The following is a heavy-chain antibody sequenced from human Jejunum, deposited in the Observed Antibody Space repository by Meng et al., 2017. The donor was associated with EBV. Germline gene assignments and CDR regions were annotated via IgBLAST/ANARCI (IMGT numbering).Heavy chain of an antibody. CDR2: INQVGST. J-gene: IGHJ4*02. CDR1: TDFISSYEW. CDR3: ARASSERLLDY. V-gene: IGHV4-4*02. D-gene: IGHD1-14*01. Sequence: QVHGPESGPGLVKPSGTLSLTCPVSTDFISSYEWWSRVRQPPGKGLEWLGEINQVGSTYYNPSLKSRVTISIDTSKRQFSLRLNSMTAADTAVYYCARASSERLLDYWGQGTLVTVSS.